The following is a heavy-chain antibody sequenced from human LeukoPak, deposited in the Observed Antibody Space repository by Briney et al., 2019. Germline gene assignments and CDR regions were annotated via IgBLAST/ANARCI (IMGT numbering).Heavy chain of an antibody. D-gene: IGHD6-13*01. J-gene: IGHJ4*02. CDR1: GGSISRSSYY. Sequence: SETLSLTCSVSGGSISRSSYYWGWTRQPPGKGLEWIGSIYYSGSTNYNPSLKSRVTISVDTSRNQFSPKLGSVTAADTAVYYCARHGSIATGAFTYWGQGTLVTVSS. CDR3: ARHGSIATGAFTY. CDR2: IYYSGST. V-gene: IGHV4-39*01.